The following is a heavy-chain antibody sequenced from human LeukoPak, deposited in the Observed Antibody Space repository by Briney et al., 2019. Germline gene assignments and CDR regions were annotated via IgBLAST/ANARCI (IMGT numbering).Heavy chain of an antibody. D-gene: IGHD1-26*01. Sequence: SETLSLTCTVSAYSISNGFVWGWVRQPPGKGLEWIASIYHSGTTYYNPSLKSRVTMSVDTSKNQFSLRLSSVTAADTAVYYCTRLSHVAGAPKVSWFDPWGQGTLVTVSS. CDR1: AYSISNGFV. J-gene: IGHJ5*02. CDR2: IYHSGTT. V-gene: IGHV4-38-2*02. CDR3: TRLSHVAGAPKVSWFDP.